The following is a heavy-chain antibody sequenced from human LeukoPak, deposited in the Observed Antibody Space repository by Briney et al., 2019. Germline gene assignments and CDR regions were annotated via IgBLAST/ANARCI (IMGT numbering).Heavy chain of an antibody. Sequence: GGSLRLSCAASGFTFSRYSMNWVRQAPGKGLEWVSYISSSSSTIYYADSVKGRFTISRDNAKNSLYLQMNSLKTEDTAVYYCTKLEMTSRLGYWGQGTLVTVSS. CDR3: TKLEMTSRLGY. D-gene: IGHD1-1*01. J-gene: IGHJ4*02. CDR2: ISSSSSTI. V-gene: IGHV3-48*01. CDR1: GFTFSRYS.